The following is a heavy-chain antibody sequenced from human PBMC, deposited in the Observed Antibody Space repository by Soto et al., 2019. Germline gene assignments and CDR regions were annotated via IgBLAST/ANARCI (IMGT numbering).Heavy chain of an antibody. CDR3: DRARAVAGKLGYYYDYGMDV. CDR1: VGSISSCDYY. CDR2: IYYSGST. D-gene: IGHD6-19*01. V-gene: IGHV4-30-4*01. J-gene: IGHJ6*01. Sequence: SETLSLTCTVSVGSISSCDYYWSLIRQPPGKGLEWIGYIYYSGSTYYNPSLKSRVTISVDTSKNQFSLKLSSVTAAETAVYYCDRARAVAGKLGYYYDYGMDVWGKGRRVTVSS.